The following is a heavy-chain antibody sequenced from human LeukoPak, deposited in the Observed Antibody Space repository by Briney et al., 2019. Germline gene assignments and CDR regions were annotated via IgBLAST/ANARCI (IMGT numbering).Heavy chain of an antibody. CDR2: IYHSGST. J-gene: IGHJ3*02. V-gene: IGHV4-59*01. CDR1: GDSITSYY. Sequence: SETLCLTCTVSGDSITSYYWNWIRQPPGKGLEWIGHIYHSGSTNYNPSLKNRVTTSVDTSKNQISLKLSSVTAADTAVYYCARPASAYYVNEGFDIWGQGTMVTVSS. CDR3: ARPASAYYVNEGFDI. D-gene: IGHD3-3*01.